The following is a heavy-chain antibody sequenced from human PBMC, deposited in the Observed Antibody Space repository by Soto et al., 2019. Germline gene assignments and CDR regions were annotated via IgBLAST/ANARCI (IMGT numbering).Heavy chain of an antibody. CDR1: GVSITDNY. J-gene: IGHJ4*02. V-gene: IGHV4-59*01. CDR3: ARQWGD. CDR2: FFYAGSA. D-gene: IGHD1-26*01. Sequence: SETLSLTCTVSGVSITDNYYSWIRQPPGRGLEWIGYFFYAGSASYSPSLKSRVTMSGDASKNQFSLKLTSVTAADTALYYCARQWGDWGQGILVTVSS.